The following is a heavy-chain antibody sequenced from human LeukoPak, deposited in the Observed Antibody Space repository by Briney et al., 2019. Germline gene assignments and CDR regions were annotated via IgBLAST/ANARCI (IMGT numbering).Heavy chain of an antibody. CDR1: GCSISSCGYY. Sequence: SQALSLTCTVSGCSISSCGYYWIWLRQYSGKGLVWIGYIYYSGSTHDNPSLKSRVTISVDKAKNQFSLKMRPVTAADTAVYYCARDRLATGGMDVWGQGTTVTVSS. CDR2: IYYSGST. CDR3: ARDRLATGGMDV. D-gene: IGHD1-26*01. J-gene: IGHJ6*02. V-gene: IGHV4-31*03.